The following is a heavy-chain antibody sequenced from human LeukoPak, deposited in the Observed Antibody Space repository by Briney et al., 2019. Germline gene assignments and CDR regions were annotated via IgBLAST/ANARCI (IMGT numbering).Heavy chain of an antibody. D-gene: IGHD2-2*01. CDR3: ARFLKIIVVPAAAGY. Sequence: AASVKVSCKAPGYTFTGYYMHWVRQAPGQGLEWMGWINPNSGGTNYAQKFQGRVTMTRDTSISTAYMELSRLRSDDTAVYYCARFLKIIVVPAAAGYWGQGTLVTVSS. J-gene: IGHJ4*02. CDR1: GYTFTGYY. V-gene: IGHV1-2*02. CDR2: INPNSGGT.